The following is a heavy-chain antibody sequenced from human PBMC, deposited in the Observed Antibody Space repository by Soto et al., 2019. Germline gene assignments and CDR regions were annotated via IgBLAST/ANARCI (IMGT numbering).Heavy chain of an antibody. J-gene: IGHJ5*02. CDR2: IIPIVDIS. V-gene: IGHV1-69*02. CDR1: GGTFSSYN. D-gene: IGHD2-2*01. CDR3: ANGDQLLKRFDP. Sequence: QVHLVQSGAEVKKPGSSVKVSCKASGGTFSSYNINWVRQGPGQGLEWMGRIIPIVDISNYAQKFQGRVTITTDKSTSTAYMELSSLRSEDTAVYYCANGDQLLKRFDPWGQGTLVTVSS.